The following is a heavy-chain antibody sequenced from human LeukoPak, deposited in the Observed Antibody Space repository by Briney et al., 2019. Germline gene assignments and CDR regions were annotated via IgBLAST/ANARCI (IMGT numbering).Heavy chain of an antibody. CDR1: GGSISSYY. V-gene: IGHV4-59*01. Sequence: SETLSLTCTVSGGSISSYYWSWIRQPPGKGLEWIGYIYYSGSTNYSPTLKSRLTISVDTSKNQFSLKLSSVTAADTAVYYCARTYGSSGLGYFDLWGRGTLVTVSS. D-gene: IGHD6-13*01. J-gene: IGHJ2*01. CDR3: ARTYGSSGLGYFDL. CDR2: IYYSGST.